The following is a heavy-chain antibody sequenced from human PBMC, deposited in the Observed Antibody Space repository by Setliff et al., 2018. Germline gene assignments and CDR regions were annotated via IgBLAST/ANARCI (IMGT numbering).Heavy chain of an antibody. D-gene: IGHD2-15*01. Sequence: SETLSLTCTVSGYSISSGYYWGWIRQPPGKGLEWIGSIFHSGSTFYSPSLKRRVTISEDMSKNQFFLKLSSVTAADTAVYYCAREGRYCSGDTCYFSHLYYFDYWGQGTLVTVSS. CDR3: AREGRYCSGDTCYFSHLYYFDY. V-gene: IGHV4-38-2*02. CDR2: IFHSGST. J-gene: IGHJ4*02. CDR1: GYSISSGYY.